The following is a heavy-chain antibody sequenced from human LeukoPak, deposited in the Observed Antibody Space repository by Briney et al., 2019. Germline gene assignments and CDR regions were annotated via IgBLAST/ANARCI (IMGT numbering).Heavy chain of an antibody. Sequence: SETLSLTCAVYGGSFSGYYWSWIRQPPGKGLEWIGEINHSGSTNYSPSLKSRVTISVDTSENQFSLKLSSVTAADTAVYYCARGHRSIAAAAAYFDYWGQGTLVTVSS. D-gene: IGHD6-13*01. CDR2: INHSGST. V-gene: IGHV4-34*01. J-gene: IGHJ4*02. CDR3: ARGHRSIAAAAAYFDY. CDR1: GGSFSGYY.